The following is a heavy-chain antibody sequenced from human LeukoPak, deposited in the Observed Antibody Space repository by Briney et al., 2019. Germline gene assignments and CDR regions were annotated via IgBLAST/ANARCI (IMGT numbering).Heavy chain of an antibody. CDR1: GYTLTELS. CDR2: FDPEDGET. J-gene: IGHJ4*02. V-gene: IGHV1-24*01. Sequence: ASVKVSCKVSGYTLTELSMHWVRQAPGKGLEWMGGFDPEDGETIYAQKFQGRVTMTEDTSTDTAYMELSSLRSEDTAVYYCATHQAYYYDSSGYPLGYWGQGTLVTVSS. CDR3: ATHQAYYYDSSGYPLGY. D-gene: IGHD3-22*01.